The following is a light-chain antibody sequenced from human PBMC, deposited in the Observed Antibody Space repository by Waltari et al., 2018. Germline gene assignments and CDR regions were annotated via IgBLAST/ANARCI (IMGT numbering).Light chain of an antibody. J-gene: IGLJ2*01. CDR2: DVT. Sequence: SALTQPDSVSGSPGQSITISCSGISSDSGGYNYVSWYQQPPGEAPKVIIYDVTKRPSGVSNRFSGSKSGSSASLTISGLQPEDEADYYCSSFTSSTTGIFGGGTKLTVL. CDR3: SSFTSSTTGI. CDR1: SSDSGGYNY. V-gene: IGLV2-14*03.